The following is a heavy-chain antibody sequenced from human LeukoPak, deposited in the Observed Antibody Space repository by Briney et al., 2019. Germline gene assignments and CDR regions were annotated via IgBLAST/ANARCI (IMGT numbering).Heavy chain of an antibody. CDR3: ARGGIQLWSSSGFDY. CDR2: INHSGST. J-gene: IGHJ4*02. CDR1: GGSFSGYY. D-gene: IGHD5-18*01. Sequence: PSETLSLTCAVYGGSFSGYYWSWIRQPPGKGLEWIGKINHSGSTNYNPSLKSRVTISVDTSKNQFSLKLSSVTAADTAVYYCARGGIQLWSSSGFDYWGQGTLVTVSS. V-gene: IGHV4-34*01.